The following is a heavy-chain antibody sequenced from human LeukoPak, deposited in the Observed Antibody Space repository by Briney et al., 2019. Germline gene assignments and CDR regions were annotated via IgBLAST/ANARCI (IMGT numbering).Heavy chain of an antibody. Sequence: GGSLRLSCTASGFTFGDYVMSWVRQAPGKGLEWVGFIRSKPDGGTTEYAASVKGRFIIYRDDSKTIAYLQMNSLKGEDTAVYYCTTGSATGTGSGYWGQGTLVTVSS. CDR2: IRSKPDGGTT. J-gene: IGHJ4*02. CDR3: TTGSATGTGSGY. D-gene: IGHD6-13*01. CDR1: GFTFGDYV. V-gene: IGHV3-49*04.